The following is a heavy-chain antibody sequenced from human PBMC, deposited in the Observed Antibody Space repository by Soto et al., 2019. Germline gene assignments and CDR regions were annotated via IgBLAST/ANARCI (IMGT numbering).Heavy chain of an antibody. CDR1: GFTFSSYS. J-gene: IGHJ5*02. V-gene: IGHV3-21*01. CDR3: AGQGGSRLNWFDP. D-gene: IGHD6-13*01. CDR2: ISSSSGYI. Sequence: GGSLRLSCAASGFTFSSYSMNWVHQAPGKGLEWVSSISSSSGYIYYADSVKGRFTISRDNAKNSLYLQMNSLRAEDTAVYYCAGQGGSRLNWFDPWGQGTLVTVSS.